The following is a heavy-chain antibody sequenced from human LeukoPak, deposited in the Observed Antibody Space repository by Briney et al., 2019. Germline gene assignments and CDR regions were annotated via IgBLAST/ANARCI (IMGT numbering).Heavy chain of an antibody. CDR2: INSNTGAT. CDR1: GYTSTDYY. Sequence: ASVKVSCKSSGYTSTDYYMYWLRQAPGQGLEWMGWINSNTGATNYAQRFQGRVAMTRDTSISTVYMDLSSLRFDDTAVYYCARAAAAAHFDYWGQGTLVTVSS. CDR3: ARAAAAAHFDY. V-gene: IGHV1-2*02. D-gene: IGHD6-13*01. J-gene: IGHJ4*02.